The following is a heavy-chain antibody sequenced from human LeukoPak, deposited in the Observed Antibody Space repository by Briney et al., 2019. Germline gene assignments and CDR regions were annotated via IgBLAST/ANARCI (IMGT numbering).Heavy chain of an antibody. J-gene: IGHJ6*02. CDR1: GFTFSDYY. V-gene: IGHV3-66*01. D-gene: IGHD5-18*01. CDR2: IYSGGST. Sequence: GGSLRLSCAASGFTFSDYYMSWIRQAPGKGLEWVSVIYSGGSTYYADSVKGRFTISRDNSKNTLYLQMNSLRAEDTAVYYCAKVTGIAMVTRYYYYGVDVWGQGTTVTVSS. CDR3: AKVTGIAMVTRYYYYGVDV.